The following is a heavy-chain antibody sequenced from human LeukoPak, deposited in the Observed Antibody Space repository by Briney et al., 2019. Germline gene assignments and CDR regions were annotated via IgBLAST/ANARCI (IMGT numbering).Heavy chain of an antibody. CDR2: ISAYNGNT. J-gene: IGHJ4*02. V-gene: IGHV1-18*01. Sequence: ASVKVSCKASGYTFTSYGISSVRQAPGQGLEWMGWISAYNGNTKYAQKLQGRVTMTTDTSTSTAYMELRSLRSDDTAVYYCARERGYSYGRGEFDYWGQGTLVTVSS. CDR1: GYTFTSYG. CDR3: ARERGYSYGRGEFDY. D-gene: IGHD5-18*01.